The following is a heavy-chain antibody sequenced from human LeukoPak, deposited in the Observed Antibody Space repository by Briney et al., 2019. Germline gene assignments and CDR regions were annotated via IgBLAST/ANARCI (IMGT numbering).Heavy chain of an antibody. CDR2: IWYDGSNK. J-gene: IGHJ4*02. CDR1: GFTFSSYG. D-gene: IGHD3-22*01. CDR3: AKGAYYYDSSGPDY. Sequence: PGGSLRLSCAASGFTFSSYGMHWVRQAPGKGLEWVAVIWYDGSNKYYADSVKGRFTIPRDNSKNTLYLQMNSLRAEDTAVYYCAKGAYYYDSSGPDYWGQGTLVTVSS. V-gene: IGHV3-33*06.